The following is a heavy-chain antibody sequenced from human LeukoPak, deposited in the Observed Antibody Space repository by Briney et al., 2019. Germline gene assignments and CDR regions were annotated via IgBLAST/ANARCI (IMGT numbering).Heavy chain of an antibody. CDR3: ARRRYCSSTSCSLGVARAFDI. J-gene: IGHJ3*02. CDR2: INPNSGGT. V-gene: IGHV1-2*02. D-gene: IGHD2-2*01. Sequence: ASVKVSCKASGYTFTGYYMHWVRQAPGQGLEWMGWINPNSGGTNYAQKFQGRVTMTRDTSISTAYMELSRLRSDDTAVYYCARRRYCSSTSCSLGVARAFDIWGQGTMVTVSS. CDR1: GYTFTGYY.